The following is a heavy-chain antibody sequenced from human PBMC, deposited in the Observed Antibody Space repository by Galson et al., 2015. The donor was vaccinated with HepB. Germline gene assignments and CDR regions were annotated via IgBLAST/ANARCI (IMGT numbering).Heavy chain of an antibody. CDR1: GGTFSSYA. CDR2: IIPIFGTA. Sequence: SVKVSCKASGGTFSSYAISWVRQAPGQGLEWMGGIIPIFGTANYAQKFQGRVTITADKSTSTAYMELSSLRSEDTAVYYCARYTVTMVRGDPSGGWFDPWGQGTLVTVSS. D-gene: IGHD3-10*01. J-gene: IGHJ5*02. CDR3: ARYTVTMVRGDPSGGWFDP. V-gene: IGHV1-69*06.